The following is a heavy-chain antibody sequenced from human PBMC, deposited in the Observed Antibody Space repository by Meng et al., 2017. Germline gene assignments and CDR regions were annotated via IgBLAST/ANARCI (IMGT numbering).Heavy chain of an antibody. D-gene: IGHD2-21*02. Sequence: HIPVKTPGPTLVITQQSLSLTCTFSAFSLSTSGLGVGWIRQPPGKGLEWLALIYSDDDKRNSQSLKSRLTTTNDTSKNQVVLTMTNMDPVDTATYYCAHRRGDTREGWFDPWGQGTLVTVSS. CDR2: IYSDDDK. CDR3: AHRRGDTREGWFDP. CDR1: AFSLSTSGLG. J-gene: IGHJ5*02. V-gene: IGHV2-5*02.